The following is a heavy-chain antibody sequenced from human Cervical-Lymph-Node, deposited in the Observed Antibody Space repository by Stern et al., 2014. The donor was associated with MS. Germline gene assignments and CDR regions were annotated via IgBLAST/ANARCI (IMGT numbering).Heavy chain of an antibody. CDR3: AKTTPRAYSGFDP. D-gene: IGHD6-13*01. J-gene: IGHJ5*02. CDR2: INPKSGGT. Sequence: QVQLVQSGAEVKKPGASVKVSCKTSRHIFTDYYIHWMRQAPGQGLEWMGRINPKSGGTNFAQKFQGRVTMTGDTSINTTYMELSSLDDTAVYYCAKTTPRAYSGFDPWGQGSLVTVSS. V-gene: IGHV1-2*06. CDR1: RHIFTDYY.